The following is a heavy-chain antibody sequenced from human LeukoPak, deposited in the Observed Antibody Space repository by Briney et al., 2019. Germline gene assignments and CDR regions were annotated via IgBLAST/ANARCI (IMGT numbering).Heavy chain of an antibody. CDR1: GLTFSNYA. J-gene: IGHJ4*02. V-gene: IGHV3-23*01. Sequence: GGSLRLSCAASGLTFSNYAMTWVRQTPGMGLLWVAAITGSGGNTYYAGSVKGRFTISRDNSKNTLYLQMNCLRAEDTAVYYCATLMRGPIGYVGYGGEDYWGQGTLVSVSS. CDR3: ATLMRGPIGYVGYGGEDY. D-gene: IGHD5-12*01. CDR2: ITGSGGNT.